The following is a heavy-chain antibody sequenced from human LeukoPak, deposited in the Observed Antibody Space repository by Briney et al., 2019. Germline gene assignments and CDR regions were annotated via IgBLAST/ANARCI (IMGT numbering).Heavy chain of an antibody. CDR2: ISGSGGST. Sequence: GGSLRLSCTPSGFLFSSYAMLWVRRSPGKGLEWVSAISGSGGSTYYADSVKGRFTISKDNSKNTLYLQMNSLRTEDTAVYYCAKDPTEYFQHWGQGTLVTVSS. V-gene: IGHV3-23*01. CDR3: AKDPTEYFQH. J-gene: IGHJ1*01. CDR1: GFLFSSYA. D-gene: IGHD4-11*01.